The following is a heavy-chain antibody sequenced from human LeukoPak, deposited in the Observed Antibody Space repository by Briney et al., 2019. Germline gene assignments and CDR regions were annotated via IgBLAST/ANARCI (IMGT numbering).Heavy chain of an antibody. J-gene: IGHJ4*02. Sequence: SVTLSLPCTVSVDSIRTYYWSWIRQPPGKGLEWIGRIYISGSTNYNPSLKSRVTMSVDTSKNQFSLKLSSVTAADTAVYYCARDRGTWNDDGFDYWGQGTLVTVSS. V-gene: IGHV4-4*07. D-gene: IGHD1-1*01. CDR1: VDSIRTYY. CDR3: ARDRGTWNDDGFDY. CDR2: IYISGST.